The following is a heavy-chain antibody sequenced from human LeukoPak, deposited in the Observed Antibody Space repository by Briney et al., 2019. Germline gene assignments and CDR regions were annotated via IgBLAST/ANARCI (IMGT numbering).Heavy chain of an antibody. V-gene: IGHV3-13*01. CDR2: IGTAGDT. D-gene: IGHD3-16*01. J-gene: IGHJ3*02. CDR3: VRDLTGEYAFDI. CDR1: GFTFSSYE. Sequence: GGSLRLSCAASGFTFSSYEMHWVRQATGKGLEWVSGIGTAGDTYYPDSVKGRFTISREDDKNSLYLQMHSLRAGDTAVYYCVRDLTGEYAFDIWGQGTMVTVSS.